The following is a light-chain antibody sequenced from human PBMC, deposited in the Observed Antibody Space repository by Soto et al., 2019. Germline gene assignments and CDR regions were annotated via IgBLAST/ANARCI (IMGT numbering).Light chain of an antibody. CDR3: QQRNNWPLT. V-gene: IGKV3D-20*02. CDR2: GAS. CDR1: ESVSSSY. J-gene: IGKJ5*01. Sequence: ESVLTQSPATLSLSPGERATLSCRASESVSSSYLAWYQQKPGQAPRLLIYGASNRSTGIPDRFRGSGSGTDFTLTVGSLEPEDFAVYYCQQRNNWPLTFGQGTRLEIK.